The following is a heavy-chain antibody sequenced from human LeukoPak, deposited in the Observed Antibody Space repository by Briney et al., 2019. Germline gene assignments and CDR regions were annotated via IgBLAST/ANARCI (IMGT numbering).Heavy chain of an antibody. CDR2: TYYRSKWYN. CDR3: ARRDIVATDGYYYGMDV. J-gene: IGHJ6*02. Sequence: SQTLSLTCAISGDSVSSNSAAWNWIRQSPSRGLEWLGRTYYRSKWYNDYAVSVKSRITINPDTSKNQFSLQLNSVTPEDTAVYYCARRDIVATDGYYYGMDVWGQGTTVTVSS. D-gene: IGHD5-12*01. V-gene: IGHV6-1*01. CDR1: GDSVSSNSAA.